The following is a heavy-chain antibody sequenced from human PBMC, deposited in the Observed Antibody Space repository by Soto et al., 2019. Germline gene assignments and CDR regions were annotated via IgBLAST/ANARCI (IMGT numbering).Heavy chain of an antibody. CDR2: IYSGGST. CDR3: ASGSDYYDSSGYYDD. D-gene: IGHD3-22*01. Sequence: EVQLVESGGGLIQPGGSLRLSCAASGFTVSSNYMSWVRQAPGKGLEWVSVIYSGGSTYYADSVKGRFTISRDNSKNTLYLQMNSQRAEDTAVYYCASGSDYYDSSGYYDDWGQGTLVTVSS. J-gene: IGHJ4*02. V-gene: IGHV3-53*01. CDR1: GFTVSSNY.